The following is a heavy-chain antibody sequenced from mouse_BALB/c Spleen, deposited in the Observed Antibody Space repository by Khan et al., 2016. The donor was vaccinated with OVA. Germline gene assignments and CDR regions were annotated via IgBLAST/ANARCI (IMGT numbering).Heavy chain of an antibody. CDR3: ARGNYYGYYFDY. D-gene: IGHD1-1*01. V-gene: IGHV3-2*02. CDR1: GYSITSGYA. CDR2: ISYSGVT. J-gene: IGHJ2*01. Sequence: VQLKESGPGLVKPSQSLSLTCTVTGYSITSGYAWNWIRQFPGNKLEWMGYISYSGVTSYTPSLKSRISITRDTSKNQFFLQLNSVTTEDTAAYYCARGNYYGYYFDYWGRGTTLPVSS.